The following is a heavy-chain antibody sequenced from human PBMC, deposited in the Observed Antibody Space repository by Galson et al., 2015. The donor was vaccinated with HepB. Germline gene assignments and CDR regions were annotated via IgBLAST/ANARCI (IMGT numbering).Heavy chain of an antibody. CDR3: ARVGQNGTDY. J-gene: IGHJ4*02. V-gene: IGHV4-4*09. Sequence: SETLSLTCTVSGDSISSYYYSWVRQPPGKGLEWIGYIYHNGNTYYSPSLKSRLTILVDTSKNQFSLELSTVTAADTAVYYCARVGQNGTDYWGQGTLVTVSS. CDR2: IYHNGNT. D-gene: IGHD1-1*01. CDR1: GDSISSYY.